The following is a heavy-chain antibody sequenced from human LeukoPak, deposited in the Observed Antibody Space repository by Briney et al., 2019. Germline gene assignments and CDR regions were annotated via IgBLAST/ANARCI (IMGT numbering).Heavy chain of an antibody. CDR1: GFTFSDYY. CDR2: ISSSSSTI. V-gene: IGHV3-11*04. CDR3: ARDNPGYCSSTSCYLSDYYNYMDV. D-gene: IGHD2-2*01. Sequence: GGSLRLSCAASGFTFSDYYMSWIRQAPGKGLEWVSYISSSSSTIYYADSVKGRFTISRDNAKNSLYLQMNSLRAEDTAVYYCARDNPGYCSSTSCYLSDYYNYMDVWGKGTTVTVSS. J-gene: IGHJ6*03.